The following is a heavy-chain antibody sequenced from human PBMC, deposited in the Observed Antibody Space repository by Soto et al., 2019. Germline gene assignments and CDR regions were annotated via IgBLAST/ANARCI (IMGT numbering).Heavy chain of an antibody. CDR1: GFIFSDYS. Sequence: GGSLRLSCAGSGFIFSDYSFNWVRQAPGKGLEWVSSISSSSTFIYYADSVKGRFTISRDNAKNSLYLQMNSLRAEDTAVYYCAREESDGDFFDYWGQGTLVTVSS. J-gene: IGHJ4*02. CDR2: ISSSSTFI. V-gene: IGHV3-21*06. CDR3: AREESDGDFFDY. D-gene: IGHD4-17*01.